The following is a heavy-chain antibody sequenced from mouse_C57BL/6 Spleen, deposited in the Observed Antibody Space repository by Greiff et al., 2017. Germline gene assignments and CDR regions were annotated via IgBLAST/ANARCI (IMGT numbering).Heavy chain of an antibody. CDR3: ARMGNPRNDFDY. V-gene: IGHV1-69*01. CDR2: IDPSDSYT. Sequence: QVQLQQPGAELVMPGASVKLSCKASGYTFTSYWMHWVKQRPGQGLEWIGEIDPSDSYTNYNQKFKGKSTLTVDKSSSTAYMQLSSLTSEDSAVXYCARMGNPRNDFDYWGQGTTLTVSS. J-gene: IGHJ2*01. D-gene: IGHD2-1*01. CDR1: GYTFTSYW.